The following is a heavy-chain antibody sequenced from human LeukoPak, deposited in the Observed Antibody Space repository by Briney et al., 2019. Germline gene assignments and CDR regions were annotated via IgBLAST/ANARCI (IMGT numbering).Heavy chain of an antibody. CDR3: AKNNYYDSSGYKPNDAFDI. V-gene: IGHV3-23*01. CDR2: IGGSGGSA. J-gene: IGHJ3*02. Sequence: PGGSLRLSCAASGFTFSDYAMSWVRQAPGKGLEWVSSIGGSGGSAYYTDSVKGRFTISRDNSKDTLFLQMNSLRAEDTAVYYCAKNNYYDSSGYKPNDAFDIWGQGTMVTVSS. CDR1: GFTFSDYA. D-gene: IGHD3-22*01.